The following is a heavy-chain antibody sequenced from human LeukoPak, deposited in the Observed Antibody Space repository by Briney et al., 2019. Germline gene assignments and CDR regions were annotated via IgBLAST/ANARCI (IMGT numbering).Heavy chain of an antibody. CDR1: GFTFDDYA. CDR3: AKGSCSSTSCYFDY. D-gene: IGHD2-2*01. J-gene: IGHJ4*02. Sequence: GGSLRLSCAASGFTFDDYAMHWVRQPPGKGLEWVSLISWNGVGTYYADSVKGRFTISRDNSKNSLYLQMNSLRAEDTALYYCAKGSCSSTSCYFDYWGQGTLVTVSS. CDR2: ISWNGVGT. V-gene: IGHV3-43D*03.